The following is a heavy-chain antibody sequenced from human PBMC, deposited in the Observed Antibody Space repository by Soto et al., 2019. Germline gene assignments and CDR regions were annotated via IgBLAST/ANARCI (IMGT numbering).Heavy chain of an antibody. J-gene: IGHJ4*02. Sequence: PGGSLRLSCAASGFSFSNCGMHWVRKAPGKGLEWVAAISSDGSDKYYSESVKGRFTISRDNSKNTLFLQMNNLRVEDTAVYYCVKGSEVARQELDYWGQGTLVTVSS. D-gene: IGHD2-15*01. V-gene: IGHV3-30*18. CDR3: VKGSEVARQELDY. CDR1: GFSFSNCG. CDR2: ISSDGSDK.